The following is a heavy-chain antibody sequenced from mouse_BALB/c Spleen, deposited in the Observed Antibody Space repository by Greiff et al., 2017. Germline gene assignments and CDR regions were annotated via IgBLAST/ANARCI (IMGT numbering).Heavy chain of an antibody. Sequence: VQLQQSGADLVKPGASVKLSCTASGYTFTSYYMYWVKQRPGQGLEWIGEINPSNGGTNFNEKFKSKATLTVDKSSSTAYMQLSSLTSEDSAVYYCTRGATAKDWYLDDWGEGTTVTVSS. D-gene: IGHD3-2*02. CDR1: GYTFTSYY. CDR2: INPSNGGT. V-gene: IGHV1S81*02. J-gene: IGHJ1*01. CDR3: TRGATAKDWYLDD.